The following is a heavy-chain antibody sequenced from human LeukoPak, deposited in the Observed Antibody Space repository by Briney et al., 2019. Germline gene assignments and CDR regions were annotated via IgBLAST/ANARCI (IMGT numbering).Heavy chain of an antibody. CDR1: GFTFSSYG. D-gene: IGHD3-3*01. Sequence: SLRLSCAASGFTFSSYGMHWVRQAPGKGLEWVALISYDGSTKYSTDSVKGRFTISRDNSKNTLYLQMNSLRPEDTAVYYCAGHFGAWHYFDYWGQGTLVTVSS. CDR2: ISYDGSTK. J-gene: IGHJ4*02. V-gene: IGHV3-30*03. CDR3: AGHFGAWHYFDY.